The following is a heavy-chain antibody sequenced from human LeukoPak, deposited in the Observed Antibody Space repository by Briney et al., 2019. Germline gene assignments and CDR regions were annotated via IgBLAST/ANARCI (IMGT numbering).Heavy chain of an antibody. V-gene: IGHV4-34*01. D-gene: IGHD2-15*01. CDR3: ATRLVDSGASQVSDH. CDR1: GGSFNGYY. CDR2: INDSGVT. Sequence: KPSETLPLTCAVYGGSFNGYYWSWIRQSPGEGLEWIGEINDSGVTNCNPSLESRVVLSVDTSKNQFSLRLRSVTAADAAVYYCATRLVDSGASQVSDHWGQGTLVTVSS. J-gene: IGHJ4*02.